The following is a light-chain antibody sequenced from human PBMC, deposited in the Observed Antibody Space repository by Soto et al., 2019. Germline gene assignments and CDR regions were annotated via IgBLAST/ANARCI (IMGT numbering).Light chain of an antibody. V-gene: IGLV2-14*01. CDR3: TSFTSTNTWV. CDR1: HSDVGGYDR. Sequence: QSALTQPASVSASPRQSITISCTGTHSDVGGYDRVSWSQQHPGKPPKLIIFEVSYRPSGVSNRFSGSKSGNTASLTISGLQPEDEADYYCTSFTSTNTWVFGGGTKLTVL. CDR2: EVS. J-gene: IGLJ3*02.